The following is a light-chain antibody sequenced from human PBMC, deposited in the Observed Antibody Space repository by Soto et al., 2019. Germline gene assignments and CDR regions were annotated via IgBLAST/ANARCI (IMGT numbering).Light chain of an antibody. Sequence: DLQMTQSPSSLSASVGDRVTITCRASQSISIYLNWYQQKPGKAPKLLISAASSLQSGVPSRFSGSRSGTYFTLTISSLQPEDFATYYCQQSYSTPAFGPGTKVDIK. CDR2: AAS. V-gene: IGKV1-39*01. CDR3: QQSYSTPA. CDR1: QSISIY. J-gene: IGKJ3*01.